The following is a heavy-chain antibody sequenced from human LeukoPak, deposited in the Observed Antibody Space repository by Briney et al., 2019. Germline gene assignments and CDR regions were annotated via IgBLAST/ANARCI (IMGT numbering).Heavy chain of an antibody. Sequence: SGPTLVKPSETLSLTCTVSGGSISSYYWSWIRQPPGKGLEWIGYIYYSGSTNYNPSLKSRVTISVDTSKNQFSLKLSSVTAADTAVYYCARDTLDYSNYGSPTYFDYWGQGTLVTVSS. CDR2: IYYSGST. CDR3: ARDTLDYSNYGSPTYFDY. V-gene: IGHV4-59*01. CDR1: GGSISSYY. J-gene: IGHJ4*02. D-gene: IGHD4-11*01.